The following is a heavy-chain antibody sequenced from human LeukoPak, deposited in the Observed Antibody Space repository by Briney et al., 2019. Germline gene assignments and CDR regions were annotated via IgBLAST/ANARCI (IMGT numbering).Heavy chain of an antibody. D-gene: IGHD6-19*01. V-gene: IGHV4-34*01. Sequence: SETLSLTCAVYGGSFSGYYWGWIRQPPGKGLEWIGEINHSGSTNYNPSLKSRVTISVDTYKNQFSLKLSSVTAADTAVYYCARKGSSPYSSGWYRGSRAEYFRHWGQGTLVTVSS. CDR3: ARKGSSPYSSGWYRGSRAEYFRH. CDR2: INHSGST. J-gene: IGHJ1*01. CDR1: GGSFSGYY.